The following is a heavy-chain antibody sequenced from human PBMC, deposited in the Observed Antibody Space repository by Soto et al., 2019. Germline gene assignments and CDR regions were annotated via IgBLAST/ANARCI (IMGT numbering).Heavy chain of an antibody. V-gene: IGHV1-58*01. Sequence: GASLKVSCKASGFTFTSSAVQWVRQARGQRLEWIGWIVVGSGNTNYAQKFQERVTITRDMSTSTAYMELSSLRSEDTAVYYCAADRVTIFGVVDYYYGMDVWGQGTTVTVSS. CDR3: AADRVTIFGVVDYYYGMDV. D-gene: IGHD3-3*01. CDR2: IVVGSGNT. J-gene: IGHJ6*02. CDR1: GFTFTSSA.